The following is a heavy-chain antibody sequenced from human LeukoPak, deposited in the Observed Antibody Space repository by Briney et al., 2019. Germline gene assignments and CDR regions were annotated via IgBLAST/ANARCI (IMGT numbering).Heavy chain of an antibody. CDR2: IIPIFGTA. D-gene: IGHD6-19*01. J-gene: IGHJ4*02. Sequence: ASVKVSCKASGGTFSSYAISWVRQAPGQGLEWMGRIIPIFGTANYARKFQGRVTITTDESTSTAYMELSSLRSEDTAVYYCARDGVEQQWLETKVLAYWGQGTLVTVSS. CDR1: GGTFSSYA. V-gene: IGHV1-69*05. CDR3: ARDGVEQQWLETKVLAY.